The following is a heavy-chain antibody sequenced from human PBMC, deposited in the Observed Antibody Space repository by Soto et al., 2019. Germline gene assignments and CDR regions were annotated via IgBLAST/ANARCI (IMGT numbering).Heavy chain of an antibody. CDR2: INAGNGNT. J-gene: IGHJ4*01. V-gene: IGHV1-3*01. CDR1: GYSFTTYA. Sequence: ASVKVSCKASGYSFTTYAMHWVRQAPGQRLEWMGWINAGNGNTKYSQKLQGRVTITRDTSASTAYMELSSLRSEDTAVYYCTRSAVRPSGGLIGPFDHWGQ. D-gene: IGHD3-16*02. CDR3: TRSAVRPSGGLIGPFDH.